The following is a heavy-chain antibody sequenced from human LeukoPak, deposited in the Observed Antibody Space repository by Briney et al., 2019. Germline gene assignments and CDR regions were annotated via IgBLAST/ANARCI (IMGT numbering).Heavy chain of an antibody. CDR2: INPNSGGT. J-gene: IGHJ1*01. D-gene: IGHD3-22*01. CDR3: ARGYYDSSDYEYFQH. Sequence: ASVKVSCKASGYTFTGYYMHWVRQAPGQGLEWMGWINPNSGGTNYAQKFQGRVTMTRDMSISTAYMELSRLRSDDTAVYYCARGYYDSSDYEYFQHWGQGTLVTVSS. CDR1: GYTFTGYY. V-gene: IGHV1-2*02.